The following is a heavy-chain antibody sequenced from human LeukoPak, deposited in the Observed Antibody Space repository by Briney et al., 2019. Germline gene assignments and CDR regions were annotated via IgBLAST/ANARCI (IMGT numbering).Heavy chain of an antibody. CDR3: ARQPSWFGELFPKYYYYYGMDV. CDR2: IYYSGST. Sequence: SETLSLTCTVSGGSISSYYWSWIRQPPGKGLEWIGYIYYSGSTNYNPSLKSRVTISVDTSKNQFSLKLSSVTAADTAVYYCARQPSWFGELFPKYYYYYGMDVWGQGTTVTVSS. CDR1: GGSISSYY. D-gene: IGHD3-10*01. J-gene: IGHJ6*02. V-gene: IGHV4-59*08.